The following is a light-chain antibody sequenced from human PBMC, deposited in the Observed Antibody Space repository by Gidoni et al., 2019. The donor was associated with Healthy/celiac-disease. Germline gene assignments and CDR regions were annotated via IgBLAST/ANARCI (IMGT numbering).Light chain of an antibody. CDR2: GAS. CDR1: QSVNSN. J-gene: IGKJ2*02. CDR3: QQYNNWPRT. Sequence: ELVMPQSPATLSVSPGERATLSCSASQSVNSNLAWYQQKPGQAPRLLIYGASTRATGIPARCRGSGSGTEFTLTISSLQAEDVAVYYCQQYNNWPRTFGQGTKLEIK. V-gene: IGKV3-15*01.